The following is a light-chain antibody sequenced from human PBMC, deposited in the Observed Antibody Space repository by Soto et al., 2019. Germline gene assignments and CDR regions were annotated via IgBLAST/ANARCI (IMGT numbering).Light chain of an antibody. CDR3: QQYGSSPPGT. CDR1: QSVPNNY. V-gene: IGKV3-20*01. Sequence: EIVLTQSPGTLSLSPGERATLSCRASQSVPNNYLAWYQQKPGQAPRRLLYAVSTRATGTPDRFSGTGSGTAFTLTISTLEAEDFAVYYCQQYGSSPPGTFGQGTKVDIK. J-gene: IGKJ1*01. CDR2: AVS.